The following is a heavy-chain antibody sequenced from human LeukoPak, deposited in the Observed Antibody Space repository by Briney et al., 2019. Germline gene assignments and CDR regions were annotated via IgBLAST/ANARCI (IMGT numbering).Heavy chain of an antibody. Sequence: PSETLSLTCTVSGGSISNYYWSWIRQPPGKGLEWIAYIYYTGSTNYNPSLKSRVTISVDTSKNQFSLKLSSVTAADTAVYHCARGYSSSRIDSWGQETLVTVSS. D-gene: IGHD6-13*01. V-gene: IGHV4-59*01. CDR1: GGSISNYY. CDR3: ARGYSSSRIDS. CDR2: IYYTGST. J-gene: IGHJ4*02.